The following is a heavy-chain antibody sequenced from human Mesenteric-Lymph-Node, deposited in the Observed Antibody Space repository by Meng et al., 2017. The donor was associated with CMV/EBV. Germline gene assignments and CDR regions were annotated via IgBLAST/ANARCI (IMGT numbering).Heavy chain of an antibody. CDR1: GYPFTAYH. V-gene: IGHV1-2*02. Sequence: ASVKVSCKASGYPFTAYHMHWVRQAPGQGLEWMGWVTPYSGGTFYAQKFQGRVTMTEDTSTDTAYMELSSLRSEDTAVYYCATGSQLDLDAFDIWGQGTMVTVSS. J-gene: IGHJ3*02. CDR3: ATGSQLDLDAFDI. D-gene: IGHD1-1*01. CDR2: VTPYSGGT.